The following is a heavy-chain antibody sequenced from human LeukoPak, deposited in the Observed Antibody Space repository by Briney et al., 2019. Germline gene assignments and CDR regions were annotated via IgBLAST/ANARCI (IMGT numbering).Heavy chain of an antibody. Sequence: ASVKVSCKASGYTFTSHGISWVRQAPGQGLEWMGWISAYNGNTNYAQKLQGRVTMTTDTSTSTAYMELRSLRSDDTAVYYCPRDPYYDYVWGSYRFASFDIWGQGTMVTVSS. CDR1: GYTFTSHG. J-gene: IGHJ3*02. V-gene: IGHV1-18*01. D-gene: IGHD3-16*02. CDR2: ISAYNGNT. CDR3: PRDPYYDYVWGSYRFASFDI.